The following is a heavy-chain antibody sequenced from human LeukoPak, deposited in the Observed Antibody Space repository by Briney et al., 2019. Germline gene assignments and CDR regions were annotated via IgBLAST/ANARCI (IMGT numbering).Heavy chain of an antibody. CDR1: GGSISNYY. D-gene: IGHD6-13*01. Sequence: PSETLSLTCAVSGGSISNYYWTWIRQPPGKGLEWLGFIYNAATTNYNPSLKSRVTISVDTSKNQFSLRLSPVTAADTAIYYCARVTTAWYVIGYWGQGALVTVSS. V-gene: IGHV4-4*08. CDR3: ARVTTAWYVIGY. J-gene: IGHJ4*02. CDR2: IYNAATT.